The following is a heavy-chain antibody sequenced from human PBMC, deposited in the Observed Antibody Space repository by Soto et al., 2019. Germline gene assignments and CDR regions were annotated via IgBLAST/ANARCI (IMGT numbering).Heavy chain of an antibody. CDR1: GYSFTSYW. CDR2: IYPGDSDT. V-gene: IGHV5-51*01. Sequence: GESLKISCKGSGYSFTSYWIGWVRQMPGKGLEWMGIIYPGDSDTRYSPSFQGQVTISADKSISTAYLQWSSLKASDTAMYYCARNLGVEMATPYYFDYWGQGTLVTVSS. CDR3: ARNLGVEMATPYYFDY. D-gene: IGHD5-12*01. J-gene: IGHJ4*02.